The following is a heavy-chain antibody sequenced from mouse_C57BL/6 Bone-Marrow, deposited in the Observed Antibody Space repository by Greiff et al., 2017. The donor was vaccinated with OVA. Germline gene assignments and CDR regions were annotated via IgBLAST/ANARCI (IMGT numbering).Heavy chain of an antibody. D-gene: IGHD2-4*01. CDR2: ISSGGSYT. CDR3: ARQGLRAYYFDY. CDR1: GFTFSSYG. J-gene: IGHJ2*01. V-gene: IGHV5-6*01. Sequence: EVMLVESGGDLVKPGGSLKLSCAASGFTFSSYGMSWVRQTPDKRLEWVATISSGGSYTYYPDSVKGRFTISRDNAKNTLYLQMSSLKSEDTAMYYCARQGLRAYYFDYWGQGTTLTVSS.